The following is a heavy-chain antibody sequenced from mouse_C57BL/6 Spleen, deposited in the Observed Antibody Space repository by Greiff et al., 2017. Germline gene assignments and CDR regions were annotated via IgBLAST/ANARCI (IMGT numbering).Heavy chain of an antibody. Sequence: EVQLVESGPGLVKPSQSLSLTCSVTGYSITSGYYWNWIRQFPGNKLEWMGYISYDGSNNYNPSLKNRISITRDTSKNQFFLKLNSVTTEDTATYYCARLGSSYNFDYWGQGTTLTVSS. CDR3: ARLGSSYNFDY. J-gene: IGHJ2*01. CDR2: ISYDGSN. CDR1: GYSITSGYY. D-gene: IGHD1-1*01. V-gene: IGHV3-6*01.